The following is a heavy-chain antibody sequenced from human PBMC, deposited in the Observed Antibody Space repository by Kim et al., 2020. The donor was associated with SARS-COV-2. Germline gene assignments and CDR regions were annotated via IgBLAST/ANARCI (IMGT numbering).Heavy chain of an antibody. CDR3: ARGYSSTWSDH. V-gene: IGHV1-2*06. D-gene: IGHD6-13*01. CDR2: INPNIGGT. J-gene: IGHJ5*02. CDR1: GYTFTDYY. Sequence: ASVKVSCKASGYTFTDYYMHWVRQAPGQGLEWMGRINPNIGGTNYAQKFQGRVTMTRDTSISTAYMELSRLRSDDTAAYYCARGYSSTWSDHWGQGTLVTVSS.